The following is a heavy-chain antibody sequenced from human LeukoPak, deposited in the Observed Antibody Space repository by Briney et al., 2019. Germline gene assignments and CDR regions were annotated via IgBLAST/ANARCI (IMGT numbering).Heavy chain of an antibody. D-gene: IGHD5-12*01. J-gene: IGHJ6*02. Sequence: GGSLRLSCAASGFTVSSNYMSWVRQAPGKGLEWVSVIYSGGSTYYADSVKGRFTISRDNSKNTLYLQMNSLRAEDTAVYYCARGPYGGYGPYSYGMDVWGQGTTVTVSS. CDR3: ARGPYGGYGPYSYGMDV. V-gene: IGHV3-66*01. CDR1: GFTVSSNY. CDR2: IYSGGST.